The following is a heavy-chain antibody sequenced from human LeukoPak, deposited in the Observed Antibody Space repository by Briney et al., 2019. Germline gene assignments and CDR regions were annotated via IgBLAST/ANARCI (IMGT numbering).Heavy chain of an antibody. V-gene: IGHV3-21*01. CDR2: ISSSSTYI. D-gene: IGHD3-10*01. CDR3: ARDPYSSGSY. Sequence: GGPLRLSCAASGFTFSTDSMNWFRQAPGKGLEWVSSISSSSTYISYADSVKGRFTISRDNAKNSLYLQMNSLRAEDTAVYYCARDPYSSGSYWGQGTQVTVSS. J-gene: IGHJ4*02. CDR1: GFTFSTDS.